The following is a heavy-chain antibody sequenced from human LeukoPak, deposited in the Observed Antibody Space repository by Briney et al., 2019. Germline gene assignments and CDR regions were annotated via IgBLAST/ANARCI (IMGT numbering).Heavy chain of an antibody. CDR2: ISTNGIGT. CDR3: VKDLRGLRPSGDHGMDV. Sequence: GGSLRLSCSASKFTFSAFAIHWVRQAPGKGLEYVSAISTNGIGTYYAGSVKGRFTISRDNSKNMLYLQMSSLRPEDTAVYYCVKDLRGLRPSGDHGMDVWGKGTTVTVSS. J-gene: IGHJ6*04. CDR1: KFTFSAFA. V-gene: IGHV3-64D*06. D-gene: IGHD3-16*01.